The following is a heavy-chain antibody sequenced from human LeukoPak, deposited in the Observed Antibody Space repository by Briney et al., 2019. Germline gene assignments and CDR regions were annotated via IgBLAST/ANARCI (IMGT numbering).Heavy chain of an antibody. J-gene: IGHJ4*02. CDR2: IKEDGSEK. CDR3: AREIPGGAVTLDY. Sequence: GGSLRLSCAASGFTFSIYWMSWVRQAPGKGLEWVANIKEDGSEKYHVDSVKGRFTISRDNAKNSLYLQMNSLRAEDSAVYYCAREIPGGAVTLDYWGQGTLVTVSS. V-gene: IGHV3-7*01. CDR1: GFTFSIYW. D-gene: IGHD1-26*01.